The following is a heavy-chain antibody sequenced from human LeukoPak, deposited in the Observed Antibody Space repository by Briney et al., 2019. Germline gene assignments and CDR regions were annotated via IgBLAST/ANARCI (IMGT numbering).Heavy chain of an antibody. Sequence: PSETLSLTCAVSGYSISRGYYWGWIRQSPGEGLEWVGSIYHIGTTYYNPSLQSRVTISLDSSRNQFSLKLKSLTAADTAVYYCARVQNEDYYDSSGYSPFDYWGQGTLVTVSS. CDR2: IYHIGTT. J-gene: IGHJ4*02. V-gene: IGHV4-38-2*01. D-gene: IGHD3-22*01. CDR1: GYSISRGYY. CDR3: ARVQNEDYYDSSGYSPFDY.